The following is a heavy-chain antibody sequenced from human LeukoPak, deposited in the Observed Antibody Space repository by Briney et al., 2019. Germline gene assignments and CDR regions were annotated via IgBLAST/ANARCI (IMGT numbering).Heavy chain of an antibody. D-gene: IGHD5-24*01. Sequence: SVKVSCKASGYTFTSYGISWVRQAPGQGLEWMGRIIPILGIANYAQKFQGRVTITADESTSTAYMELSSLRSEDTAVYYCARERWPDAFDIWGQGTMVTVSS. V-gene: IGHV1-69*04. J-gene: IGHJ3*02. CDR1: GYTFTSYG. CDR3: ARERWPDAFDI. CDR2: IIPILGIA.